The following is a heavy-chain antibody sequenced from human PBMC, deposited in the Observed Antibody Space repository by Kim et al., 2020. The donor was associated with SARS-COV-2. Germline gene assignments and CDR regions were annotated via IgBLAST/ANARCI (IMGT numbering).Heavy chain of an antibody. D-gene: IGHD1-26*01. CDR2: ITGSGGST. V-gene: IGHV3-23*01. Sequence: GGSLRLSCAASGFTFSSYAMSWVRQAPGKGLEWVSAITGSGGSTYNPAPVKGRFTYSRDNSKNTLYLQMNSLRAEATAVYYCAKDGHGIVGATTRPKNFDYWGQGTLVTVSS. J-gene: IGHJ4*02. CDR3: AKDGHGIVGATTRPKNFDY. CDR1: GFTFSSYA.